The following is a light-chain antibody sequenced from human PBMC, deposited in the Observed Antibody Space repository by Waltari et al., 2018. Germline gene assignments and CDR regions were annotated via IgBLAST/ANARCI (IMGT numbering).Light chain of an antibody. CDR3: QQSYSTPYT. Sequence: TCRASQSIVSYLNWYQQKPGKAPKHLIYAASSLQSGVPSRFSCSGSGTDFTLTISSLQPEDFATYYCQQSYSTPYTFGQGTKLEIK. CDR2: AAS. V-gene: IGKV1-39*01. J-gene: IGKJ2*01. CDR1: QSIVSY.